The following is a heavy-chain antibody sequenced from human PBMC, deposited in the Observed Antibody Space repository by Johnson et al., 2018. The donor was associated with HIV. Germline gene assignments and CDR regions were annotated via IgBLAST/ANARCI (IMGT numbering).Heavy chain of an antibody. Sequence: QVQLVESGGGVVQPGRSVRLSCAASGLNFSDYGMHWVRQAPGKGLEWVAVISFDGSKEYYADSVKGRFTISRDNSKKTLYLQMNSLRAEDTAVYYCARGEYYYDSSGYSNTPDAFDIWGQGTMVTVSS. J-gene: IGHJ3*02. D-gene: IGHD3-22*01. CDR2: ISFDGSKE. CDR1: GLNFSDYG. CDR3: ARGEYYYDSSGYSNTPDAFDI. V-gene: IGHV3-30-3*01.